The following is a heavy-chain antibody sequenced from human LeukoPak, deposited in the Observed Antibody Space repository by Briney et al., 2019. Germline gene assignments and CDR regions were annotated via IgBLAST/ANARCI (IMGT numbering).Heavy chain of an antibody. CDR3: ARGRDFLSGYYSRFDS. V-gene: IGHV1-8*02. CDR2: MNPNSGNT. J-gene: IGHJ4*02. Sequence: ASVKVSCKASGYTFTSYDINWVRQATGQGLEWMGWMNPNSGNTGYAQKFQGRVTMTRNTSITTAYLELSSLRSEDTAVYYCARGRDFLSGYYSRFDSWGQGTLVTVSS. D-gene: IGHD3-3*01. CDR1: GYTFTSYD.